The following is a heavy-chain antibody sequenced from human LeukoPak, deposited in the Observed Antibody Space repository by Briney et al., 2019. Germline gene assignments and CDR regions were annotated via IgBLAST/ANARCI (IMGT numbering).Heavy chain of an antibody. CDR2: ISPNTGDT. CDR1: GYTFTSYG. D-gene: IGHD3-3*02. Sequence: ASMKVSCKASGYTFTSYGITWVRQAPGQGLEWKGWISPNTGDTVSAQKLQDRVTMTTDTSTSTAFMELRSLRFDDTAVYFCARAPSGTAFGPGDYWGQGTLVTVSS. V-gene: IGHV1-18*01. CDR3: ARAPSGTAFGPGDY. J-gene: IGHJ4*02.